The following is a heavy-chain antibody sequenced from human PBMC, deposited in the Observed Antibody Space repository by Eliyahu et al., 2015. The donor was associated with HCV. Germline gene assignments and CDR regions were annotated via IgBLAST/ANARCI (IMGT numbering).Heavy chain of an antibody. J-gene: IGHJ4*02. V-gene: IGHV3-64D*09. CDR2: ISSNGGST. CDR3: VKGLEAARGAFDY. CDR1: GFTFSSYA. D-gene: IGHD6-6*01. Sequence: EVQLVESGGGLVQPGGSLRLSCSASGFTFSSYAMHWVRQAPGKGLEYVSAISSNGGSTYYADSVKGRFTISRDNSKNTLYLQMSSLRAEDTAVYYCVKGLEAARGAFDYWGQGTLVTVSS.